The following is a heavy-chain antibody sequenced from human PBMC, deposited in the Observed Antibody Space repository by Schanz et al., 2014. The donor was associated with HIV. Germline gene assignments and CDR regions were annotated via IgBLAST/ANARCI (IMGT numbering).Heavy chain of an antibody. V-gene: IGHV4-31*03. CDR2: IYYSGST. Sequence: QVQLQESGPGLVKPSQTLSLTCTVSGGSISSGDYYWSWIRQHPGKGLEWIGYIYYSGSTYYNPSLKSRVTISVDTSKNQFSLKLSSVTAADTAVYYCARGYYDSSGYIHAFDIWGQGTMVTVSS. CDR3: ARGYYDSSGYIHAFDI. D-gene: IGHD3-22*01. CDR1: GGSISSGDYY. J-gene: IGHJ3*02.